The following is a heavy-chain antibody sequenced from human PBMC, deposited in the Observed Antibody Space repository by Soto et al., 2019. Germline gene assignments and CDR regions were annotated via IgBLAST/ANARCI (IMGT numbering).Heavy chain of an antibody. CDR2: IYEYGRT. CDR1: GASIRDTYW. J-gene: IGHJ5*02. D-gene: IGHD6-6*01. Sequence: QVQLQESGPGLAKSSGTLSLTCAVSGASIRDTYWWSWVRQPPGKGLEWIGEIYEYGRTNYNASLKSRVTISVDKSKNQFSLQLRSLTAADTAVYYCARNSFSTSSYNFLDPWGQGALVTVSS. V-gene: IGHV4-4*02. CDR3: ARNSFSTSSYNFLDP.